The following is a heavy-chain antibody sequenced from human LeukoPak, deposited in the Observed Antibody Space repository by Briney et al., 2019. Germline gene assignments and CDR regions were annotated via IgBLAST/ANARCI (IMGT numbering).Heavy chain of an antibody. Sequence: GGSLRLSCAASGFTFSSYWMHWVRQAPGKGLVWVSRINTDGSSTSYADSVKGRFTISRDNAKNTLYLQMNSLRAEDTAVYYCARDPGFYDSAKNWFDPSGQGTLVTVSS. CDR3: ARDPGFYDSAKNWFDP. CDR2: INTDGSST. V-gene: IGHV3-74*01. J-gene: IGHJ5*02. CDR1: GFTFSSYW. D-gene: IGHD3-22*01.